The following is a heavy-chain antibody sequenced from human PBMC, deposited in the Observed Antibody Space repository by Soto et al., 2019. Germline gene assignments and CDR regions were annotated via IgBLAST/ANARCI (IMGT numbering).Heavy chain of an antibody. D-gene: IGHD5-18*01. CDR3: ARDGNFAFLGYSFAFDF. J-gene: IGHJ4*02. CDR1: GYRFTAYY. Sequence: QVQLAQSGAEVKKPGASVRVSCEASGYRFTAYYIHWVRQAPGQGLEWMGRMNLDTGGTTYAQKFQGRVTMTRDTSISTAYMEGSSLKSDDTAMYYCARDGNFAFLGYSFAFDFWGQGTLVTVSS. V-gene: IGHV1-2*06. CDR2: MNLDTGGT.